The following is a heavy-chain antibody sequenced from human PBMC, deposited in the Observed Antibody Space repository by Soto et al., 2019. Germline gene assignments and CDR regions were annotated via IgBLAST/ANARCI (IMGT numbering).Heavy chain of an antibody. CDR1: GYTFTSYA. CDR3: ARDLHDFWSGFQVGMDV. CDR2: INAGNGNT. J-gene: IGHJ6*02. V-gene: IGHV1-3*01. D-gene: IGHD3-3*01. Sequence: ASVKVSCKASGYTFTSYAMHWVRQAPGQRLEWMGWINAGNGNTKYSQKFQGRVTITRGTSASTAYMELSSLRSEDAAVYYCARDLHDFWSGFQVGMDVWGQGTTVTVSS.